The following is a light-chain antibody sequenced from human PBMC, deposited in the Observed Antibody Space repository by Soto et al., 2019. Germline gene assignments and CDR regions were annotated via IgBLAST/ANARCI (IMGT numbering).Light chain of an antibody. CDR1: SSDVGGYNY. J-gene: IGLJ3*02. CDR3: SSYTSRSTRV. CDR2: EVS. Sequence: QSVLTQPASVSGSPGQSITISCTGTSSDVGGYNYVSWYQQHPGKAPKLMIYEVSNRPSGVSNRFSCYKSGNTASLTISGLQAEDEADYYCSSYTSRSTRVFGGGTKLTVL. V-gene: IGLV2-14*01.